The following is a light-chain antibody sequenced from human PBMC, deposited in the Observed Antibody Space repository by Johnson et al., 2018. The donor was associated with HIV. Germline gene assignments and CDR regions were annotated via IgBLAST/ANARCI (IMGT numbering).Light chain of an antibody. J-gene: IGLJ1*01. Sequence: HSVLTQPPSVSAAPGRWVTVSCSGTTSNIGDHSVSWFQHLPGAAPKLLIYDNDRRPSGVPDRFSGSKSAASATLDITGLQSGDEGDYYCATWDASLSANVFGPGTKVTVL. CDR1: TSNIGDHS. CDR2: DND. CDR3: ATWDASLSANV. V-gene: IGLV1-51*02.